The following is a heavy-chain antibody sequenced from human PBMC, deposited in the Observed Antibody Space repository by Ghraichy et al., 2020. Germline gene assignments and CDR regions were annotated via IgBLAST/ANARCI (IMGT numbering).Heavy chain of an antibody. CDR3: ARLSYDILTGNKYYFDF. CDR1: GFSFSNYD. CDR2: ISSSADII. J-gene: IGHJ4*02. Sequence: GGSLRLSCAASGFSFSNYDMYWVRQAPGKGLECVSYISSSADIIYYADSVKGRFSVSRDNAKNSLFLQMNSLRDGDTAVYYCARLSYDILTGNKYYFDFWGQGTLVTVSS. D-gene: IGHD3-9*01. V-gene: IGHV3-48*02.